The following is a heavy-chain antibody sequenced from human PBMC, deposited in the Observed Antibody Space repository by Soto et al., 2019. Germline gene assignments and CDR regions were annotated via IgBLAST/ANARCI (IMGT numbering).Heavy chain of an antibody. J-gene: IGHJ4*02. CDR2: TYYRSKWYN. CDR3: ARDWLEVGITVDT. D-gene: IGHD6-19*01. V-gene: IGHV6-1*01. Sequence: QTLSLTCAISGDSVSSSRAAWHWIRQSPSRGLEWLGRTYYRSKWYNDYAVSVSSRITINPDTSKNQFSLQLNSVTPEDTAVYYCARDWLEVGITVDTWGQGTLVTVSS. CDR1: GDSVSSSRAA.